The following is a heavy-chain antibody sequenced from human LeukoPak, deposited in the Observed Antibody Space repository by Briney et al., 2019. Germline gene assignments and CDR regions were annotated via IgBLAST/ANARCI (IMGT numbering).Heavy chain of an antibody. J-gene: IGHJ4*02. D-gene: IGHD5-24*01. V-gene: IGHV3-30-3*01. CDR1: GFTFSSYA. Sequence: GGSLRLSCAASGFTFSSYAMSWVRQAPGKGLEWVAVISYDGSNKYYADSVKGRFTISRDNSKNTLYLQMNSLRAEDTAVYYCARGEMATPRNGGFDYWGQGTLVTVSS. CDR3: ARGEMATPRNGGFDY. CDR2: ISYDGSNK.